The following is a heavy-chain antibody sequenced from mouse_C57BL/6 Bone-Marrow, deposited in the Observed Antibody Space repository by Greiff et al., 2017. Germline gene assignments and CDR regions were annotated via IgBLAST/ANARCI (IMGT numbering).Heavy chain of an antibody. Sequence: EVTLVESGAELVRPGASVKLSCTASGFNIKDDYMHWVKQRPEQGLEWIGWIDPENGDTEYASKFQGKATIPADTSSNTAYLQLSSLTSEDTAVYYCTTSYGNYAMDYWGQGTSVTVSS. CDR2: IDPENGDT. D-gene: IGHD1-1*01. CDR3: TTSYGNYAMDY. CDR1: GFNIKDDY. J-gene: IGHJ4*01. V-gene: IGHV14-4*01.